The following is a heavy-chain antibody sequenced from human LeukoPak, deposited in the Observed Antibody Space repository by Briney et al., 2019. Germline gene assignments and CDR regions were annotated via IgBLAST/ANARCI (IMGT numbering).Heavy chain of an antibody. J-gene: IGHJ4*02. D-gene: IGHD3-22*01. CDR1: EFTFSSYA. V-gene: IGHV3-23*01. CDR2: VSGSGGST. Sequence: PGGSLRLSCTASEFTFSSYAMSWVRQAPGKGLEWVSSVSGSGGSTYYADSVMGRFTISRDNSKSTLFLQMGSLRAEDTAVYYCAKSSYYDSSGYYREYYFDYWGQGTLVTVSS. CDR3: AKSSYYDSSGYYREYYFDY.